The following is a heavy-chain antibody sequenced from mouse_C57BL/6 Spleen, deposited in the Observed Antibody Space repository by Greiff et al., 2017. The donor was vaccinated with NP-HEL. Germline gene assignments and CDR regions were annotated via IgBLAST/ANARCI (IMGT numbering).Heavy chain of an antibody. CDR2: INPNNGGT. Sequence: VQLQQSGPELVKPGASVKISCKASGYTFTDYYMNWVKQSHGKSLEWIGDINPNNGGTSYNQKFKGKATLTVDKSSSTAYMELRSLTSEDSAVYYCARWVLGYFDVWGTGTTVTVSS. CDR1: GYTFTDYY. CDR3: ARWVLGYFDV. J-gene: IGHJ1*03. V-gene: IGHV1-26*01. D-gene: IGHD2-3*01.